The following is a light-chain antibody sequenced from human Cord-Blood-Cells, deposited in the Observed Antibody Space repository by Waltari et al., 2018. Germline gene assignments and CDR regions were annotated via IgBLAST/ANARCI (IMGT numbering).Light chain of an antibody. CDR2: YAS. CDR1: QSIGSS. CDR3: HQSSSLPLT. Sequence: EIVLTQSPASQSVTPKEKVPITCRASQSIGSSLHWYQQKPDQSPKLLNKYASQSISGVPSRFSSSGSGTDFTLTINILEAEDAATYYCHQSSSLPLTFGGGTKVEIK. J-gene: IGKJ4*01. V-gene: IGKV6-21*02.